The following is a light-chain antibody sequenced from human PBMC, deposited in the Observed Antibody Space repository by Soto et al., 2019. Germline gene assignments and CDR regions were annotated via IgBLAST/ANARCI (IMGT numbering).Light chain of an antibody. Sequence: QSVLTQPPSVSGAPGQRVTISCTGSSSNIGAGYDVHWYQQLPGTAPKHLIYGNSNRPSGVPDRFSGSKSGTSASLAITGLQAEDEADYYCQSYDSSLSVVFGGGTKL. CDR1: SSNIGAGYD. CDR3: QSYDSSLSVV. CDR2: GNS. V-gene: IGLV1-40*01. J-gene: IGLJ2*01.